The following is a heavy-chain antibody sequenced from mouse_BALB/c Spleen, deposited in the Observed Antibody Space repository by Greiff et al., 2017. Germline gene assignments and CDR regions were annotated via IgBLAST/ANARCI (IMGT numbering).Heavy chain of an antibody. CDR2: IRLKSNNYAT. V-gene: IGHV6-6*02. CDR1: GFTFSNYW. CDR3: TRSSLDWYFDV. J-gene: IGHJ1*01. Sequence: EVQVVESGGGLVQPGGSMKLSCVASGFTFSNYWMNWVRQSPEKGLEWVAEIRLKSNNYATHYAESVKGRFTISRDDSKSSVYLQMNNLRAEDTGIYYCTRSSLDWYFDVWGAGTTVTVSS.